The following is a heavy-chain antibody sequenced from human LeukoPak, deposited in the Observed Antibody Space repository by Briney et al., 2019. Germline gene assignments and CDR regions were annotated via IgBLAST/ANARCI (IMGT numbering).Heavy chain of an antibody. V-gene: IGHV1-69*13. D-gene: IGHD6-19*01. Sequence: SVKVSCKASGGTFSSYAISWVRQAPGQGLEWMGGIIPIFGTANYAQKFQGRVTITADESTSTAYMELSSLRSEDTAVYYCAALEQWLVGDWYFDLWGRGTLVTVSS. CDR2: IIPIFGTA. CDR3: AALEQWLVGDWYFDL. CDR1: GGTFSSYA. J-gene: IGHJ2*01.